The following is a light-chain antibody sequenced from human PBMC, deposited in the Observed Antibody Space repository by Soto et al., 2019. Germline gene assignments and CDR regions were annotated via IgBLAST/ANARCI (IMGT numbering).Light chain of an antibody. V-gene: IGKV3-15*01. CDR3: QQYGRSPWT. Sequence: EIVMTQSPGTLSVSPGERATLSCRASQSISGNLVWYQQKPGQAPRLLIYGASTRATGIPARFSGSGSGTEFTLTISRLEPEDFAVYYCQQYGRSPWTFGQGTKVEVK. CDR2: GAS. CDR1: QSISGN. J-gene: IGKJ1*01.